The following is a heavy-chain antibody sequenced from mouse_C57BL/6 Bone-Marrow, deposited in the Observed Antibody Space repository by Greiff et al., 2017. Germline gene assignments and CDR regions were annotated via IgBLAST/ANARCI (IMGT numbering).Heavy chain of an antibody. Sequence: VKLQQPGAELVKPGASVKLSCKASGYTFTSYWMHWVKQRPGQGLEWIGMIHPNSGSTNYNEKFKSKATLTVDKSSSTAYMQLSSLTSEDSAVYYCATDRGGVYAMDYWGQGTSVTVSS. J-gene: IGHJ4*01. D-gene: IGHD3-2*01. CDR2: IHPNSGST. CDR3: ATDRGGVYAMDY. CDR1: GYTFTSYW. V-gene: IGHV1-64*01.